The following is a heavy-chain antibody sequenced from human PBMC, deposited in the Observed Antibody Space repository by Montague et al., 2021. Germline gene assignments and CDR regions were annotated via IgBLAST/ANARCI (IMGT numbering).Heavy chain of an antibody. CDR2: IWYDGSNK. V-gene: IGHV3-33*01. CDR1: GFTFSSYA. Sequence: SLRLSCAASGFTFSSYAMHWVRQAPGKGLEWVAVIWYDGSNKYYADSVKGRFTISRDNSKKPLFVQMNSLRAEDTAVYYCARGPSAVGGSLARDYWGQGTLVTVSS. D-gene: IGHD2-15*01. CDR3: ARGPSAVGGSLARDY. J-gene: IGHJ4*02.